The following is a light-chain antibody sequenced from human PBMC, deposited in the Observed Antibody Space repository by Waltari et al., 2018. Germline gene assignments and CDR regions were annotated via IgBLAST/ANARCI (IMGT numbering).Light chain of an antibody. CDR3: QHYVRLPAT. Sequence: EIVLTQSPGTLSLSPGERATLACRASQSVGRSLAWYQQKPGQAPRPLIDDASRRATGIPDRFSGSGSVTDFSLTISTLEPEDFAVDYCQHYVRLPATFGQGTKVEI. CDR2: DAS. V-gene: IGKV3-20*01. J-gene: IGKJ1*01. CDR1: QSVGRS.